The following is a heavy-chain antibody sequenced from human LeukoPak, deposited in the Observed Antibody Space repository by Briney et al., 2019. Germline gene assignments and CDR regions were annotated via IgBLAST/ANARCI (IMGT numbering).Heavy chain of an antibody. CDR3: ARDRYCTSTSCPTHYYYGMDV. V-gene: IGHV1-18*01. Sequence: ASVKVSCKASGYAFTSYGFSWVRQAPGQGLEWMGWISAYNGNTNYAQERQGRVTMTTDTSTSTAYMELRSLRSDDTAVYYCARDRYCTSTSCPTHYYYGMDVWGQGTTVTVSS. J-gene: IGHJ6*02. CDR2: ISAYNGNT. D-gene: IGHD2-2*01. CDR1: GYAFTSYG.